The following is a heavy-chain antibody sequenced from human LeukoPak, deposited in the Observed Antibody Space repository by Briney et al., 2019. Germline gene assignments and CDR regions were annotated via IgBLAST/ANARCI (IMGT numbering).Heavy chain of an antibody. Sequence: ASVKVSCKASGYTFTGYYMHWVRQAPGQGLEWMGWINPNSGGTNYAQKFQGRVTMIRDTSISTAYMELSRLRSDDTAVYYCARTTEGGYTYNYFYYYYMDVWGKGTTVTISS. CDR1: GYTFTGYY. CDR3: ARTTEGGYTYNYFYYYYMDV. CDR2: INPNSGGT. V-gene: IGHV1-2*02. J-gene: IGHJ6*03. D-gene: IGHD5-18*01.